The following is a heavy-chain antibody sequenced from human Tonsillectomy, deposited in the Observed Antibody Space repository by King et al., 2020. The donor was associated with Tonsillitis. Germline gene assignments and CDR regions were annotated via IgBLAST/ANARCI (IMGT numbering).Heavy chain of an antibody. CDR2: ISHDESNK. Sequence: WVRQAPGKGLEWVTFISHDESNKRYADSVKGRFTVSRDNSKNTVFLQMNSLRAEDTAMYYCARQAYSAAAGYYSDFWGQGTLVTVSS. J-gene: IGHJ4*02. D-gene: IGHD6-13*01. CDR3: ARQAYSAAAGYYSDF. V-gene: IGHV3-30*04.